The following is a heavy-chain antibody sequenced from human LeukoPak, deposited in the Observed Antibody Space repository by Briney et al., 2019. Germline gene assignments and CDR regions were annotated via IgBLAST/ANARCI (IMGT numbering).Heavy chain of an antibody. CDR3: ARLVVPAAMGNPWFDP. V-gene: IGHV4-61*01. CDR1: GGSVSSGSYY. Sequence: SETLSLTCTVSGGSVSSGSYYWSWIRQPPGKGLEWIGCIYYSGSTNYNPSLKSRVTISVDTSKNQFSLKLSSVTAADTAVYYCARLVVPAAMGNPWFDPWGQGTLVTVSS. D-gene: IGHD2-2*01. CDR2: IYYSGST. J-gene: IGHJ5*02.